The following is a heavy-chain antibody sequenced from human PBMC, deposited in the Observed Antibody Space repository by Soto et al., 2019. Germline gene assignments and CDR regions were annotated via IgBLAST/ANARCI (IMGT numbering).Heavy chain of an antibody. D-gene: IGHD3-3*01. CDR2: IIPIFGTA. CDR1: GGTFSSYA. J-gene: IGHJ6*02. V-gene: IGHV1-69*13. Sequence: PSVKVSCKASGGTFSSYAISWVRQAPGQGLEWMGGIIPIFGTANYAQKFQGRVTITADESTSTAYMELSSLRSEDTAVYYCARSPVLRGGAMDVWGQGTTVTVSS. CDR3: ARSPVLRGGAMDV.